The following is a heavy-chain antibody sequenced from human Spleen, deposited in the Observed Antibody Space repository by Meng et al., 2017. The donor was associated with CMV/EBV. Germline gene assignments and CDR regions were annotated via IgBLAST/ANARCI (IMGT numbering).Heavy chain of an antibody. CDR1: GFTFSDHY. Sequence: GESLKISCAASGFTFSDHYMSWFRQAPGKGLEWVSYISKGGPTIYYADSVKGRFTISRDNAKNSLYLQMDSLRAEDTAVYYCGGTDGRGMDVWGQGTTVTVSS. CDR2: ISKGGPTI. J-gene: IGHJ6*02. CDR3: GGTDGRGMDV. D-gene: IGHD2-8*01. V-gene: IGHV3-11*01.